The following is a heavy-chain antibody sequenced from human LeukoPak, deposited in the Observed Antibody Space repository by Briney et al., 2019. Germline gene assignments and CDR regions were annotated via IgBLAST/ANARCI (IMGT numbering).Heavy chain of an antibody. CDR2: ISAYNGNT. D-gene: IGHD2-2*01. V-gene: IGHV1-18*01. CDR3: ARDHCSSTSCSLTPTNWFDP. CDR1: GYTFTSYG. Sequence: ASVKVSCKASGYTFTSYGISWVRQSPGQGLEWMGWISAYNGNTNYAQKLQGRVTMTTDTSTSTAYMELRSLRSDDTAVYYCARDHCSSTSCSLTPTNWFDPWGQGTLVTVSS. J-gene: IGHJ5*02.